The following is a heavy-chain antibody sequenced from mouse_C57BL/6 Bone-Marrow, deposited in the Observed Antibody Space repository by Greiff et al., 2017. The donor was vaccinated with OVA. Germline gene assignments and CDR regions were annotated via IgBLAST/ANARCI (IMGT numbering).Heavy chain of an antibody. CDR2: IYWDDDK. Sequence: QVTLKESGPGILQSSQTLSLTCSFSGFSLSTSGMGVSWIRQPSGKGLEWLAHIYWDDDKRYNPSLKSRLTISKDTSRNQVCLKITSVDTADTATYYCAQIWEYYFDYWGQGTTLTVSS. D-gene: IGHD1-1*02. CDR1: GFSLSTSGMG. V-gene: IGHV8-12*01. J-gene: IGHJ2*01. CDR3: AQIWEYYFDY.